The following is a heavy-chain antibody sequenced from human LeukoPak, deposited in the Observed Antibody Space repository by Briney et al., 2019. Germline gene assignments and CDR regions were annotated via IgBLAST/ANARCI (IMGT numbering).Heavy chain of an antibody. J-gene: IGHJ3*02. V-gene: IGHV3-30-3*01. CDR1: GFTFSSYA. Sequence: GGSLRLSCAASGFTFSSYAMHWVRQAPGKGLEWVAVISYDGSNKYYADSVKGRFTISRDNSKNTLYLQMNSLRAEDTAVYYCARDNQYYYGSGSYYNPDAFDIWGQGTMVTVSS. CDR2: ISYDGSNK. CDR3: ARDNQYYYGSGSYYNPDAFDI. D-gene: IGHD3-10*01.